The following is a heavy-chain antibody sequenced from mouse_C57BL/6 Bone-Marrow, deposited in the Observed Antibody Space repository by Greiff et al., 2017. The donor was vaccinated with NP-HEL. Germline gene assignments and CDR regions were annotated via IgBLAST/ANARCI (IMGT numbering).Heavy chain of an antibody. J-gene: IGHJ4*01. V-gene: IGHV14-3*01. CDR2: IDPANGNT. D-gene: IGHD1-1*01. Sequence: EVKLVESVAELVRPGASVKLSCTASGFNIKNTYMHWVKQRPEQGLEWIGRIDPANGNTKYAPKFQGKATITADTSSNTSYLQLSSLTSEDTAIYYCARCYYYCSSYGYAMDYWGQGTSVTVSS. CDR1: GFNIKNTY. CDR3: ARCYYYCSSYGYAMDY.